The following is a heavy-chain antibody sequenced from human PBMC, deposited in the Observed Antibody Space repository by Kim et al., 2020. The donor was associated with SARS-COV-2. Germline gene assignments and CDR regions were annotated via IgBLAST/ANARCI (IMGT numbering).Heavy chain of an antibody. CDR1: GFTFGDYC. J-gene: IGHJ4*02. V-gene: IGHV3-49*04. Sequence: GGSLRLSCTASGFTFGDYCVSWVRQAPGKGLEWVGFICSKGCGDSIEYAASVKGRFTISRDDSKNTAYLQMNSLKTEDTALYYCARWCHASGNIRDYWGQGTLVTVSS. D-gene: IGHD3-10*01. CDR3: ARWCHASGNIRDY. CDR2: ICSKGCGDSI.